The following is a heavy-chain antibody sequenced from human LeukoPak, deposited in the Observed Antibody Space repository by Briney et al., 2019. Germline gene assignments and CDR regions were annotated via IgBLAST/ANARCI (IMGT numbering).Heavy chain of an antibody. D-gene: IGHD2-21*02. V-gene: IGHV3-33*01. CDR1: GFTFSSYG. CDR2: ICYDGSNK. J-gene: IGHJ4*02. Sequence: GGSLRLSCAASGFTFSSYGMHWVRQAPGKGLEWVAVICYDGSNKYYADSVKGRFTISRDNSKNTLYLQMNSLRAEDTAVYYCARDRMRLAYCGGDCYSEPDYWGQGTLVTVSS. CDR3: ARDRMRLAYCGGDCYSEPDY.